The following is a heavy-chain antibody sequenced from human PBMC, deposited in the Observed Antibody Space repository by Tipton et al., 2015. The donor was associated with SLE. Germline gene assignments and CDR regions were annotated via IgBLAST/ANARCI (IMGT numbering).Heavy chain of an antibody. CDR3: VRDHLWAFDI. J-gene: IGHJ3*02. CDR1: GFTFSSYG. CDR2: IRYDGSDK. V-gene: IGHV3-30*02. Sequence: SGFTFSSYGMHWVRQAPGKGLEWVSFIRYDGSDKCYADSVKGRFTISRDNSKNTLYLQMNSLRAEDTAVYYCVRDHLWAFDIWGQGTMVTVSS. D-gene: IGHD3-3*02.